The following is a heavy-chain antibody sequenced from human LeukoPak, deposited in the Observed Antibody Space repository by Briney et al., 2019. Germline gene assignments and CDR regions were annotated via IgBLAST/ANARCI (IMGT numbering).Heavy chain of an antibody. CDR1: GFTFSSYG. CDR3: AKDLSGSGSYLGL. J-gene: IGHJ4*02. V-gene: IGHV3-30*18. Sequence: GGSLRLSCAASGFTFSSYGMHWVRQAPGKGLEWVAVISYDGSNKYFADSLKGRFTISRDNSKNTLYLQMNSLRAEDTAVYYCAKDLSGSGSYLGLWGQGTLVTVSP. CDR2: ISYDGSNK. D-gene: IGHD3-10*01.